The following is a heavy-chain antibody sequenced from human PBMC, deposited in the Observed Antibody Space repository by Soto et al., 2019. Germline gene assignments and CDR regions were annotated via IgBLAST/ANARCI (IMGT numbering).Heavy chain of an antibody. J-gene: IGHJ4*02. CDR2: IIGNGGST. Sequence: GGSLRLSCGASGFTFSVYAMTWVRQAPGKGLEWVSAIIGNGGSTYYADSVKGRFTISRDNSKSTLHLQMTSLRVEDTAVYYCAKDRTFGPPLVRFDSWGQGTLVTVSS. D-gene: IGHD6-6*01. CDR1: GFTFSVYA. CDR3: AKDRTFGPPLVRFDS. V-gene: IGHV3-23*01.